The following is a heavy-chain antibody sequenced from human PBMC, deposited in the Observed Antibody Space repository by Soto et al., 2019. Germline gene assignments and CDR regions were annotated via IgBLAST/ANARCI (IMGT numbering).Heavy chain of an antibody. V-gene: IGHV4-34*01. CDR1: GGPFSGYY. CDR3: ARGTTGAYDILTRSDFDY. CDR2: INHSGST. Sequence: PSEPLSLTCPVYGGPFSGYYWSWIRQPPGKGLEWIGEINHSGSTNYNPSLKSRVTISVDTSKNQFSLKLSSVTAADTAVYYCARGTTGAYDILTRSDFDYWGQGTLVTVS. D-gene: IGHD3-9*01. J-gene: IGHJ4*02.